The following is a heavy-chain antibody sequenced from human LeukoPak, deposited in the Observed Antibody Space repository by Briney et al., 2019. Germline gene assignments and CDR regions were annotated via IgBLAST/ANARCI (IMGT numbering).Heavy chain of an antibody. Sequence: GGSLRLSCTASGFTFSSYWMHWVRQAPGKGLVWVSLINSDGSTTSYADSVKGRFTISRDNAKNTLYLQMNSLRAEDSAVYYCARVGDGVGSLDYWGQGTLVTVFS. CDR2: INSDGSTT. CDR3: ARVGDGVGSLDY. D-gene: IGHD1-26*01. V-gene: IGHV3-74*01. CDR1: GFTFSSYW. J-gene: IGHJ4*02.